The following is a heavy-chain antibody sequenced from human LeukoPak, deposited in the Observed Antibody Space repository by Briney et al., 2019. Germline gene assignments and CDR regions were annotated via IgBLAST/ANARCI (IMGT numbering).Heavy chain of an antibody. V-gene: IGHV3-64*01. CDR3: AKDGGSSWYSDWFDP. J-gene: IGHJ5*02. CDR2: ISSNGGST. D-gene: IGHD6-13*01. Sequence: GGSLRLSCAASGFTFSSYAMHWVRQAPGKGLEYVSAISSNGGSTYYANSVKGRFTISRDNSKNTLYLQMGSLRAEDMAVYYCAKDGGSSWYSDWFDPWGQGTLVTVSS. CDR1: GFTFSSYA.